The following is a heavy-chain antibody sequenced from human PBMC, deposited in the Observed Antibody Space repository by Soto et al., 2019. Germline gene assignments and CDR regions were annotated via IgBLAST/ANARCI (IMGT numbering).Heavy chain of an antibody. V-gene: IGHV3-30*18. CDR1: GFTFSSYG. CDR3: AKDHRAVAGTHPPPNH. CDR2: ISYDGSNK. D-gene: IGHD6-19*01. Sequence: PGGSLRLSCAASGFTFSSYGMHWVRQAPGKGLEWVAVISYDGSNKYYADSVKGRFTISRDNSKNTLYLQMNSLRAEDTAVYYCAKDHRAVAGTHPPPNHWGQGTLVTVSS. J-gene: IGHJ5*02.